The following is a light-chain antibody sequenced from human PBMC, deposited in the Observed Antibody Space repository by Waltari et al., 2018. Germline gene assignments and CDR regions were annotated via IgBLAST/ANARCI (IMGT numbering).Light chain of an antibody. CDR2: KDD. J-gene: IGLJ2*01. CDR3: ATWDDGLSGV. Sequence: HSVLTQPPSASGTPGQRVTISCSGSSSNIGTHYVDWYQQLPGTAPKLLIYKDDQRPSGVPARFSGSKSGTSASLAISGLRSEDEADYYCATWDDGLSGVFGGGTKLTVL. CDR1: SSNIGTHY. V-gene: IGLV1-47*01.